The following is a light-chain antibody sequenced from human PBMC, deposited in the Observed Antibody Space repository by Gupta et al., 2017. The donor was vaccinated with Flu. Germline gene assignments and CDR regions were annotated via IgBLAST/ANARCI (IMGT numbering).Light chain of an antibody. CDR1: QSLVYSDGNTV. J-gene: IGKJ1*01. CDR3: MQGEHWPWA. Sequence: DVVMTQSPLSLPVALGQPASISCRSSQSLVYSDGNTVLHWFQQRPGQSPRRLIYLGSHRDSGVPDRFSGSGSGTDFTLKISMVDAEDVGVYCCMQGEHWPWAFGQGTKVETK. V-gene: IGKV2-30*01. CDR2: LGS.